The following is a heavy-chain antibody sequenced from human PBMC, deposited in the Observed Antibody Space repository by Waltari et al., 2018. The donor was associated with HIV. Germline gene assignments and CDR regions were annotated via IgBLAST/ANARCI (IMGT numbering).Heavy chain of an antibody. CDR1: GGSISSGGYY. CDR3: ARGYCSSTSCYQLLWFDP. CDR2: IYYSGST. V-gene: IGHV4-31*03. D-gene: IGHD2-2*01. Sequence: KPSQTLSLTCTVSGGSISSGGYYWSWIRQHPGKGLEWIGYIYYSGSTYYNPSLKSRVTISVDTSKNQFSLKLSSVTAADTAVYYCARGYCSSTSCYQLLWFDPWGQGTLVTVSS. J-gene: IGHJ5*02.